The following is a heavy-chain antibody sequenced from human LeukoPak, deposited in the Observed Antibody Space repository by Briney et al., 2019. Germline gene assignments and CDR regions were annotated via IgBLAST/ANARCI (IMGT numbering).Heavy chain of an antibody. J-gene: IGHJ4*02. Sequence: PSETLSLTCAVYGGSFSGYYWSWIRQPPGKGLEWIGEINHSGSTNYNPSLKSRVTISVDTSKNQFSLKLSSVTAADTAVYYCARDSTTMVRGVIWQHFDYWGQGTLVTVSS. CDR1: GGSFSGYY. CDR3: ARDSTTMVRGVIWQHFDY. D-gene: IGHD3-10*01. CDR2: INHSGST. V-gene: IGHV4-34*01.